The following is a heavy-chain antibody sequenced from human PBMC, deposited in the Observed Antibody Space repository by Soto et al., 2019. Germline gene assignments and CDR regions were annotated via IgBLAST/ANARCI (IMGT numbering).Heavy chain of an antibody. D-gene: IGHD3-10*01. J-gene: IGHJ4*02. CDR3: APRAGGGGY. CDR1: GFTVSNNY. V-gene: IGHV3-53*01. Sequence: EVQLVESGGGLIQPGGSLRLSCAVSGFTVSNNYMSWVRQAPGKGLEGVSVIYSGGYTAYGDSVKGRFTISRDNSKNTLYLQLHNLGASAPAVYYWAPRAGGGGYWGQGTLVTVSS. CDR2: IYSGGYT.